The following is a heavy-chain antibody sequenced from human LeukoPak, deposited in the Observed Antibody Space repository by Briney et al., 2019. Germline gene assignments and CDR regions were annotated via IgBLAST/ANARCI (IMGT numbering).Heavy chain of an antibody. CDR1: GFTFSSYG. V-gene: IGHV3-30*02. CDR3: AKDPSHCSGGSCYEFDY. Sequence: PGRSLRLSCAASGFTFSSYGMHWVRQAPGKGLEWVAFIRHDGSNKYYADSVKGRFTISRDNSKNTLYLQMNSLRAEDTAVYYCAKDPSHCSGGSCYEFDYWGQGTLVTVSS. CDR2: IRHDGSNK. J-gene: IGHJ4*02. D-gene: IGHD2-15*01.